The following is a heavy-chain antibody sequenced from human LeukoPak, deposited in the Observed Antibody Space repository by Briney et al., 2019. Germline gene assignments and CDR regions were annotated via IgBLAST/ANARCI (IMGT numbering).Heavy chain of an antibody. CDR3: AKDLSSGWYLYYFDY. CDR1: GFTFSSYA. CDR2: ISGSGGST. J-gene: IGHJ4*02. Sequence: GGPLRLSCAASGFTFSSYAMSWVRQAPGEGLEWVSAISGSGGSTYYADSVKGRFTISRDNSKNTLYLQMNSLRAEDTAVYYCAKDLSSGWYLYYFDYWGQGTLVTVSS. D-gene: IGHD6-19*01. V-gene: IGHV3-23*01.